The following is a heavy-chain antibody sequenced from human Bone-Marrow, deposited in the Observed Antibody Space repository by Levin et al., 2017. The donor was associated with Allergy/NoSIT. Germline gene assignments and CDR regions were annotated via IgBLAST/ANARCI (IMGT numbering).Heavy chain of an antibody. CDR1: GGVFTRSA. Sequence: GASVKVSCKASGGVFTRSAFTWVRQAPGQGLEWMGAIIPFFSIRDYAQKFQGRVTFTADESTTTVFMDLRSLTSEDTAVYYCARAVVDPSSRHSYNDHWSGYYKWFDPWGQGTLVTVSS. CDR3: ARAVVDPSSRHSYNDHWSGYYKWFDP. D-gene: IGHD3-3*01. CDR2: IIPFFSIR. V-gene: IGHV1-69*13. J-gene: IGHJ5*02.